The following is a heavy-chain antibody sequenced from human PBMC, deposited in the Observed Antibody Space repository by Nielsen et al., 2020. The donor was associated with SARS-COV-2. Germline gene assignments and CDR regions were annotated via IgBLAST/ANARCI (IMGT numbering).Heavy chain of an antibody. D-gene: IGHD6-13*01. J-gene: IGHJ4*02. Sequence: GESLKISCAASGFTFSSSWMHWVRQAPGKGLVWVSRIGSDESITNNVDSVKGRFTISRDNAKNTLYLQMNSLRAEDTAVYYCAREMGGSSRHFDYWGQGTLVTVSS. V-gene: IGHV3-74*01. CDR1: GFTFSSSW. CDR3: AREMGGSSRHFDY. CDR2: IGSDESIT.